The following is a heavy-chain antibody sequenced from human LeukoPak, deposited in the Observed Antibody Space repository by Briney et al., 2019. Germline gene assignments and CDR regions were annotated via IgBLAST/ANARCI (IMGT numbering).Heavy chain of an antibody. V-gene: IGHV1-69*01. J-gene: IGHJ4*02. CDR3: AKYGGYVYGYSDY. CDR2: IIPIFGTA. CDR1: GGTFSSYA. D-gene: IGHD5-12*01. Sequence: SVKVSCKASGGTFSSYAISWVRQAPGQGLEWMGGIIPIFGTANYAQKFQGRVTVTADESTSTAYMELSSLRSEDTAVYYCAKYGGYVYGYSDYWGQGTLVTVSS.